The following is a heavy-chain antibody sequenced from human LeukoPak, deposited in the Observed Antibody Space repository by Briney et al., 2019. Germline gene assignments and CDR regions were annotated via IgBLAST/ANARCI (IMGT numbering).Heavy chain of an antibody. V-gene: IGHV4-59*08. CDR1: GCSLSSYY. Sequence: SETLSLTCTVSGCSLSSYYGSWIRQPPGKGLEWIGYIYYSGSTNYNPSLKSRVTISVDTSKNQFSLKLSSVTAADTAMYYCASKVAYCIGGSCYGYFDYWGQGTLVTVSS. CDR2: IYYSGST. D-gene: IGHD2-15*01. J-gene: IGHJ4*02. CDR3: ASKVAYCIGGSCYGYFDY.